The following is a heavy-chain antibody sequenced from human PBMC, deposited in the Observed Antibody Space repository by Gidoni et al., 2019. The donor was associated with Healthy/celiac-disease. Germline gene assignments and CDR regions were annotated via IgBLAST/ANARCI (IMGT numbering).Heavy chain of an antibody. D-gene: IGHD3-10*01. CDR2: ISGSGGST. CDR3: AKDPSITMVRGVHY. CDR1: GFTFSSYA. Sequence: EVQLLESGGGLVQPGGSLRLSCAASGFTFSSYAMSSVRQAPGKGLEWVSAISGSGGSTYYADSVKGRFTISRDNSKNTLYLQMNSLRAEDTAVYYCAKDPSITMVRGVHYWGQGTLVTVSS. J-gene: IGHJ4*02. V-gene: IGHV3-23*01.